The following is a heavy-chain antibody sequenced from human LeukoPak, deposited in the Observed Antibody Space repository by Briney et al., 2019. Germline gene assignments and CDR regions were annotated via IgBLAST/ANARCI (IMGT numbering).Heavy chain of an antibody. V-gene: IGHV3-23*01. D-gene: IGHD3-22*01. CDR1: GFTFSSYA. J-gene: IGHJ3*02. CDR3: AKVLESDDSSGYYLDAFDI. Sequence: PGGSLRLSCAASGFTFSSYAMSWVRQAPGKGLEWVSAISGSGGSTYYADSVKGRFTISRDNSKNTLYLQMNSLRAEDTAVYYCAKVLESDDSSGYYLDAFDIWGQGTMVTVSS. CDR2: ISGSGGST.